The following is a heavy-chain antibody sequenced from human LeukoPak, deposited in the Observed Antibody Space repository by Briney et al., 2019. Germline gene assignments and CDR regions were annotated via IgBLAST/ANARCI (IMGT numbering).Heavy chain of an antibody. V-gene: IGHV4-34*01. D-gene: IGHD6-6*01. CDR2: INHSGST. Sequence: XETLSLTCAVYGGSFSGYYWSWIRQPPGKGLEWIGEINHSGSTNYNPSLKSRVTISVDTSKNQFSLKLSSVTAADTAVYYCAWGYSSSSGVLDYWGQGTLVTVSS. CDR1: GGSFSGYY. J-gene: IGHJ4*02. CDR3: AWGYSSSSGVLDY.